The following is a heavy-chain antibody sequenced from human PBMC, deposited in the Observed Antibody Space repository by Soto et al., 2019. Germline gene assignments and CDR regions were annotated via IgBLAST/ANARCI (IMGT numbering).Heavy chain of an antibody. CDR1: GYTFTSYG. J-gene: IGHJ4*02. CDR2: ISAYNGNT. Sequence: ASVKVSCKAFGYTFTSYGISWVRQAHGQGLEWMGWISAYNGNTNYAQKLQGRVTMTTDTSTSTAYMELRSLRSDDTAVYYCARVRDYYDSSGYYVDYWGQGTLVTVSS. D-gene: IGHD3-22*01. CDR3: ARVRDYYDSSGYYVDY. V-gene: IGHV1-18*01.